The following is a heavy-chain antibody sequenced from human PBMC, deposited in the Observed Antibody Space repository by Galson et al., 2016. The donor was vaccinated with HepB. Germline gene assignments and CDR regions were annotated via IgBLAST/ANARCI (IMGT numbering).Heavy chain of an antibody. Sequence: SLRLSCAASGFTFSTYNMNWVRQAPGKGLEWVSYISSSSSTIYYADSVKGRFTISRDNAKNSLYLQMNSLRDEDTAVYYCARDLPYYYESSGYYYVSPGAFDIWGQGTMVTVSS. CDR2: ISSSSSTI. CDR1: GFTFSTYN. CDR3: ARDLPYYYESSGYYYVSPGAFDI. D-gene: IGHD3-22*01. J-gene: IGHJ3*02. V-gene: IGHV3-48*02.